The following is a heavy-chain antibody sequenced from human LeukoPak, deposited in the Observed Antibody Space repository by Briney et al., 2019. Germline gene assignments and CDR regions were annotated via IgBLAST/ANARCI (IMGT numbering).Heavy chain of an antibody. J-gene: IGHJ4*02. V-gene: IGHV1-18*01. CDR3: ARGLGYCTNGVCYPRDY. Sequence: ASVKVSCKASGYTFTNYGITWVRQAPGQGLEWMGWISAHDGTRNYALKHEDRVTMTTDTSTSTAYMELRSLRSDDTAVYYCARGLGYCTNGVCYPRDYWGQGTLVTVSS. D-gene: IGHD2-8*01. CDR2: ISAHDGTR. CDR1: GYTFTNYG.